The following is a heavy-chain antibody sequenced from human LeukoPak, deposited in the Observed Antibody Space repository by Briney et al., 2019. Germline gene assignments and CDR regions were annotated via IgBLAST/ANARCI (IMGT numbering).Heavy chain of an antibody. CDR3: ARARAPAIAAAEFDP. Sequence: PSETLSLTCTVSGGSISSSSYYWGWIRQPPGKGLEWIGSIYYSGSTYYNPSLKSRVTISVDTSKNQFSLKLSSVTAADTAVYYCARARAPAIAAAEFDPWGQGTLVTVSS. V-gene: IGHV4-39*07. CDR1: GGSISSSSYY. J-gene: IGHJ5*02. D-gene: IGHD6-13*01. CDR2: IYYSGST.